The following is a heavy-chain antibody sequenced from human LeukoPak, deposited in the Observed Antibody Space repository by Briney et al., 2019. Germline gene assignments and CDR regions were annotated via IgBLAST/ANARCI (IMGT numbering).Heavy chain of an antibody. V-gene: IGHV3-30*04. CDR2: ISYDGSNK. Sequence: GRSLRLSCAASGFTFSSYAMHWVRQAPGKGLEWVAVISYDGSNKYYADSVKGRFTISRDNSKNTLYLQMNSLRAEDTAVYYCARDLLGVSYGMDVWGQGTTVTVSS. J-gene: IGHJ6*02. CDR1: GFTFSSYA. CDR3: ARDLLGVSYGMDV. D-gene: IGHD2-15*01.